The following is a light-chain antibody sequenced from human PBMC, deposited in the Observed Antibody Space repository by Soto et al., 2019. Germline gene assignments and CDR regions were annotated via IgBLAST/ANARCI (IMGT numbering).Light chain of an antibody. V-gene: IGKV3-11*01. J-gene: IGKJ1*01. CDR1: QSVSSY. CDR2: DAS. Sequence: EILFTQSPAILSMSPGERATLSCRASQSVSSYFAWYQQKPGQAPRLLIYDASNRATGVPARFSGSGSGTDFTLTISSLEPEDFAVYYCQQRRYWPVTFGQGTKV. CDR3: QQRRYWPVT.